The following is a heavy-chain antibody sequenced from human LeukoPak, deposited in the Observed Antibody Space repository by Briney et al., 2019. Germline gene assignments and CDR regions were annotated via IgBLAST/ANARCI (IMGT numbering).Heavy chain of an antibody. D-gene: IGHD1-26*01. V-gene: IGHV1-46*01. CDR3: AREEVVGAYFDY. Sequence: ASVKVSCKASGCTFTSYYMHRVRQAPGQGLEWMGIINPSGGSTSYAQKFQGRVTMTRDTSTSTVYMELSSLRSEDTAVYYCAREEVVGAYFDYWGQGTLVTVSS. CDR1: GCTFTSYY. CDR2: INPSGGST. J-gene: IGHJ4*02.